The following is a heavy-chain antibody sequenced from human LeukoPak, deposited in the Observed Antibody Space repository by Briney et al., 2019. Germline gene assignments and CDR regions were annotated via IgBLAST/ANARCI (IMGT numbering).Heavy chain of an antibody. CDR1: GGTFISYA. J-gene: IGHJ4*02. Sequence: SVKVSCKASGGTFISYAISWVRQAPGQGLEWVGGITSIFGTANYAQKFQGRVTITTDESTSTAYMELSSLRSEDTAVYYCASSGSYGVWYFDYWGQGTLVTVSS. V-gene: IGHV1-69*05. CDR2: ITSIFGTA. D-gene: IGHD1-26*01. CDR3: ASSGSYGVWYFDY.